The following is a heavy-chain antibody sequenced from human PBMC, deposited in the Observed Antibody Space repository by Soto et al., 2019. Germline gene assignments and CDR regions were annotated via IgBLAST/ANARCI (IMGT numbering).Heavy chain of an antibody. Sequence: QVNLVQSGGGLVQPGRSLRLSCEASGFTFRNSGMEWIRQAPGKGLEWVARIWYDGSSQYYADYVKGRFTISRDNSKNTLYMEKNSVRVEDTAVYYCARDMDSNYDGMDVWGQGTTVIVSS. J-gene: IGHJ6*02. CDR1: GFTFRNSG. D-gene: IGHD4-4*01. CDR3: ARDMDSNYDGMDV. CDR2: IWYDGSSQ. V-gene: IGHV3-33*01.